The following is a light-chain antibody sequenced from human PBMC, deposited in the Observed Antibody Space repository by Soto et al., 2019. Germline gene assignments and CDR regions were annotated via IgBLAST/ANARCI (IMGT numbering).Light chain of an antibody. CDR3: QQYNSYPRT. Sequence: DIQMTQSPSTLSASVGDRVTFPCRASQSISSWLAWYQQKPGKAPKLLIYEASSLESGVPSRFSGSGSGTEFTLTISSRRPDDFAIYYCQQYNSYPRTFGEGTKVEIK. CDR2: EAS. V-gene: IGKV1-5*01. J-gene: IGKJ1*01. CDR1: QSISSW.